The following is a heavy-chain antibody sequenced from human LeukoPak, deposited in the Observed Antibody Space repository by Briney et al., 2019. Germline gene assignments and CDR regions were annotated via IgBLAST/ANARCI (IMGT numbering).Heavy chain of an antibody. CDR3: AREKKGLGELSLIDY. D-gene: IGHD3-16*02. V-gene: IGHV4-39*07. J-gene: IGHJ4*02. CDR2: IYYTGTT. Sequence: PSETLSLTCTVSGGSISNSAYYWGWIRQPPGKGLEWSGSIYYTGTTSYNPSLKSRVTIEVDRSKNHFSLKLSSVTAADTAVYYCAREKKGLGELSLIDYWGQGTLVTVSS. CDR1: GGSISNSAYY.